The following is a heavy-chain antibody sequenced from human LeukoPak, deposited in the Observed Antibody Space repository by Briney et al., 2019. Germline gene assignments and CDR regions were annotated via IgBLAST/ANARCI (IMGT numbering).Heavy chain of an antibody. CDR2: ISAYYGDT. D-gene: IGHD3-22*01. V-gene: IGHV1-18*01. J-gene: IGHJ1*01. Sequence: AGVTDSFKASGYTFTNYGISWLRQAPGQGLEWMGWISAYYGDTKYAQNLQGRVTMTTDTSTSTAYMELRSLRSDDTAVYYCARDNLYYYLDWGQGDQGPVSS. CDR3: ARDNLYYYLD. CDR1: GYTFTNYG.